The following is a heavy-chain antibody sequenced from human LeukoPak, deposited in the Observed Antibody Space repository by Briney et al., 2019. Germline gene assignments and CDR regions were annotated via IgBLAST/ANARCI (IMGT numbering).Heavy chain of an antibody. D-gene: IGHD6-13*01. J-gene: IGHJ1*01. Sequence: PGGSLRLSCAASGFTFSSYAMSWVRQAPGKGLEWVSSISSSSSYIYYADSVKGRFTISRDNSKNTLYLQMNNLRAEDTAVYYCAKAWRQQSQYFQHWGQGTLVTVSS. CDR1: GFTFSSYA. V-gene: IGHV3-23*01. CDR3: AKAWRQQSQYFQH. CDR2: ISSSSSYI.